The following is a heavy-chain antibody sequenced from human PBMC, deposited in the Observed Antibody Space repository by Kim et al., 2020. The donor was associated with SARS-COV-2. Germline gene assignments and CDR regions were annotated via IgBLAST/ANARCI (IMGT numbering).Heavy chain of an antibody. V-gene: IGHV4-59*13. Sequence: SETLSLTCTVSGGSISSYYWSWIRQPPGKGLEWIGYIYYSGSTNYNPSLKSRVTISVDTSKNQFSLKLSSVTAADTAVYYCARLKGKWEPPELDWFDPWGQGTLVTVSS. J-gene: IGHJ5*02. CDR2: IYYSGST. D-gene: IGHD1-26*01. CDR3: ARLKGKWEPPELDWFDP. CDR1: GGSISSYY.